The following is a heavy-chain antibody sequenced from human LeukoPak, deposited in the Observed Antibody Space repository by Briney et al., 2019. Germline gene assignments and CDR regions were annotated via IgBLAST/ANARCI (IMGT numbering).Heavy chain of an antibody. J-gene: IGHJ6*02. CDR3: AREKRRDYYGMDV. V-gene: IGHV4-31*03. Sequence: SETLSLTCTVSGGSISSGGYYWSWIRQHPGKGLEWIGYIYYSGSTYYNPSLKSRVTISVDTSKNQFSLKLSSVTATDTAVYYCAREKRRDYYGMDVWGQGTTVTVSS. CDR2: IYYSGST. CDR1: GGSISSGGYY.